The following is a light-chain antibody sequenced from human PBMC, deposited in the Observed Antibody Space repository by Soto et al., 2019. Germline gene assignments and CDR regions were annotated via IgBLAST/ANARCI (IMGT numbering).Light chain of an antibody. J-gene: IGKJ3*01. CDR2: GTS. Sequence: IVLTQSPGTLSLSPGERSTFTCRASQTFSNSFLSWFQQITGKAPRILIYGTSMRATGIPEKFIGSGSGSDFTLTISRLEPEDFAVYYCQQYGKSPGLFTFGPGTKVDIK. CDR3: QQYGKSPGLFT. V-gene: IGKV3-20*01. CDR1: QTFSNSF.